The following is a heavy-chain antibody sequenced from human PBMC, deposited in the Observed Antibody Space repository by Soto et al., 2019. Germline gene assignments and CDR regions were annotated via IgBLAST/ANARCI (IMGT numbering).Heavy chain of an antibody. Sequence: GGSLRLSCAASGFTFDDYAMHWVRQAPGKGLEWVSGISWNSGSTGYADSVKGRFTISRDNAKNSLYLQMNSLRAEDTALYYCAKGICSSTSCYVNYWGQGTLVTVSS. D-gene: IGHD2-2*01. V-gene: IGHV3-9*01. J-gene: IGHJ4*02. CDR3: AKGICSSTSCYVNY. CDR1: GFTFDDYA. CDR2: ISWNSGST.